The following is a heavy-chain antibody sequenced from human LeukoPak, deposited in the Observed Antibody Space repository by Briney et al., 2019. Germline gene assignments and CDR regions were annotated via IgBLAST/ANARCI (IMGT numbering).Heavy chain of an antibody. V-gene: IGHV3-7*01. J-gene: IGHJ6*03. CDR2: IKQDGSEK. CDR3: ARDMDV. CDR1: GFTFDDYA. Sequence: HPGRSLRLSCAASGFTFDDYAMHWVRQAPGKGLEWVANIKQDGSEKNYVDSVKGRFTISRDNAKNSLYLQMNSLRVEDTAVYYCARDMDVWGKGTTVTVSS.